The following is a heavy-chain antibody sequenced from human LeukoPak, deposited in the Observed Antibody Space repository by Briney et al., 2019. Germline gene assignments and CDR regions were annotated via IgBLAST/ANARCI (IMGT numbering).Heavy chain of an antibody. CDR1: GFTFSSYA. CDR3: AKREDSSGYYAAFDI. D-gene: IGHD3-22*01. V-gene: IGHV3-23*01. CDR2: ITDSSGST. Sequence: GGSLRLSCAASGFTFSSYAMSWVRQAPGRGLEWASTITDSSGSTYYADSVKGRFTISRDNAKNTLSLQINSLRVEDTAIYYCAKREDSSGYYAAFDIWAKGQWSPSLQ. J-gene: IGHJ3*02.